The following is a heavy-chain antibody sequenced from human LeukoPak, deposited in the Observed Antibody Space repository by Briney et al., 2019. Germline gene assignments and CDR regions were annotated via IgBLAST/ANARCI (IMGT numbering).Heavy chain of an antibody. Sequence: ASVKVSCKASGYTFTSYGISWVRQAPGQGLEWMGWISAYNGNTNYAQKLQGRVTMTTDTSTSTAYMELRSLRSDNTAVYYCAREDATVYAFDIWGQGTMVTVSS. CDR1: GYTFTSYG. CDR3: AREDATVYAFDI. J-gene: IGHJ3*02. D-gene: IGHD4-11*01. CDR2: ISAYNGNT. V-gene: IGHV1-18*01.